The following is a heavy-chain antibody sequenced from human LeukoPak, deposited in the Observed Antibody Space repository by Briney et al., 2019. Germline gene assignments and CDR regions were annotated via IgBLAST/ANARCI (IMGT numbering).Heavy chain of an antibody. D-gene: IGHD1-26*01. J-gene: IGHJ4*02. CDR2: IYYSGST. CDR1: GGSISSGDYY. Sequence: PSQTLSLTCTVSGGSISSGDYYWSWIRQPPGKGLEWIGYIYYSGSTYYNPSLRSRVTISVDTSKNQFSLKLSSVTAADTAVYYCARDHLGIVGAGGEDYFDYWGQGTLVTVSS. V-gene: IGHV4-30-4*08. CDR3: ARDHLGIVGAGGEDYFDY.